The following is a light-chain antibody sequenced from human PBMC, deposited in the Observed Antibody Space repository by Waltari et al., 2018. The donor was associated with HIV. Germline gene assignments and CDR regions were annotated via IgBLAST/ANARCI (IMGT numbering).Light chain of an antibody. CDR2: RDN. J-gene: IGLJ2*01. Sequence: SYDLTQPLSVSVALGQTARITCGGNNIGSKHVHWYQQKPGQAPVLVIYRDNYRPSGFPERFSGSNSGNTATLTISGAQAGDEADYYCQVWDSSTVVFGGGTKLTVL. CDR1: NIGSKH. CDR3: QVWDSSTVV. V-gene: IGLV3-9*01.